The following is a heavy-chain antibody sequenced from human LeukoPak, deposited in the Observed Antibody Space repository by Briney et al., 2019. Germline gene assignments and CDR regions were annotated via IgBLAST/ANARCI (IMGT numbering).Heavy chain of an antibody. V-gene: IGHV3-23*01. D-gene: IGHD1-14*01. CDR1: GFTFSSYA. Sequence: GGSLRLSCAASGFTFSSYAMSWVRQAPGKGLEWVSAISGSGGSTYYVDSVKGRFTISRGNSKNMLYMQMNSLRAEDTAIYYCAKDLGPNRVSEFDYWGQGTLVTVSS. CDR2: ISGSGGST. CDR3: AKDLGPNRVSEFDY. J-gene: IGHJ4*02.